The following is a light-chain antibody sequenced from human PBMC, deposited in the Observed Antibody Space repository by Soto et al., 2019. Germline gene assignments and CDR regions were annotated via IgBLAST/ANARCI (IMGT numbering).Light chain of an antibody. Sequence: EIVLTQSPGTLSLSPGERATLSCMASQSVSSIYLALYQQKPGQAPRLLIYGASSRATGIPDRFSGSGSGTDFTLTISRLEPEDFAVYYCQQCAVSPKTFGRGTKLEIK. CDR3: QQCAVSPKT. J-gene: IGKJ2*01. CDR2: GAS. CDR1: QSVSSIY. V-gene: IGKV3-20*01.